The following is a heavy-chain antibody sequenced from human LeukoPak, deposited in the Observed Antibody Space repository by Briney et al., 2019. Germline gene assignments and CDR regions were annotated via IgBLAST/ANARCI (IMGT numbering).Heavy chain of an antibody. CDR2: TYYRSKWYN. CDR3: ARFISGLGE. CDR1: GDSVSSNSAA. D-gene: IGHD3-10*01. Sequence: SQTLSLTCAISGDSVSSNSAAGNWSRQSPSRGLEWLGRTYYRSKWYNDYAVSVKGRITISADTSTNQFSLRLNSVTPEDTAVYYCARFISGLGEWGQGTLVSVSS. V-gene: IGHV6-1*01. J-gene: IGHJ4*02.